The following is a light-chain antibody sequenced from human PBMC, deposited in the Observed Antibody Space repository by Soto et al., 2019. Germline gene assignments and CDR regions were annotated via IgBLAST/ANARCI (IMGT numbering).Light chain of an antibody. V-gene: IGLV2-11*01. CDR1: SSDVGGYNY. CDR3: CAYAGSYTYV. CDR2: DVS. J-gene: IGLJ1*01. Sequence: QSALTQPRSVSGSPGQSVTISCIGTSSDVGGYNYVSWDQQHPGKAPKLMIYDVSKRPSGVPDRFSGSKSGNTASLTISGLQADDEADYYCCAYAGSYTYVFGTGTKLTVL.